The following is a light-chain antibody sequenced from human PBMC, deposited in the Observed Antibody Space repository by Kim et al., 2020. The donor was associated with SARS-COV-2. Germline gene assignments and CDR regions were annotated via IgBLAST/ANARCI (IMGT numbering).Light chain of an antibody. J-gene: IGLJ3*02. CDR1: SSDVGGYNY. CDR3: SSYTSSSTWV. CDR2: DVI. V-gene: IGLV2-14*04. Sequence: GQSITISCTGTSSDVGGYNYVSWYQQHPGKAPKLMIYDVIKRPSGVSNRFSGSKSGNTASLTISGLQAEDEADYYCSSYTSSSTWVFGGGTQLTVL.